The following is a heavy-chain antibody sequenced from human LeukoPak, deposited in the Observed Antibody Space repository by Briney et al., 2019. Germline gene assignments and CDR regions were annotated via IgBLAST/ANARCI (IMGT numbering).Heavy chain of an antibody. D-gene: IGHD5-24*01. CDR2: INPNSGGT. J-gene: IGHJ5*02. V-gene: IGHV1-2*02. Sequence: ASVTVSCKASGYTFTDYYIHWVRQAPGQGLEWMGWINPNSGGTNYAQKFEGRVTLSRDTSISTVYMELTSLTSDDTALYYCARGGAMATTRNRFDPWGQGTLVTVSS. CDR1: GYTFTDYY. CDR3: ARGGAMATTRNRFDP.